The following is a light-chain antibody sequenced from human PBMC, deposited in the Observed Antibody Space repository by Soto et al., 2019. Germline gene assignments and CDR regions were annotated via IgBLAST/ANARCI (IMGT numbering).Light chain of an antibody. CDR3: QQYYSYPLT. CDR2: AAS. CDR1: QGISSY. V-gene: IGKV1-8*01. Sequence: AIRMTQSPSSFSASTGARVTITCRASQGISSYLAWYQQKPGKAPKLLIYAASTLQSGVPSRFSGSGSGTDFTLTISCLQSEDFAPYYCQQYYSYPLTFGGGTKVEIQ. J-gene: IGKJ4*01.